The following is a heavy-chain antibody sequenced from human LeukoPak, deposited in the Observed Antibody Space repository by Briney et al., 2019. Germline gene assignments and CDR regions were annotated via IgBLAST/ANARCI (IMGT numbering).Heavy chain of an antibody. CDR2: IASGDFV. D-gene: IGHD3-10*01. CDR3: ARGGFNMVRGVIIPSNSYYYYMDI. J-gene: IGHJ6*03. CDR1: GFTFSAYS. V-gene: IGHV3-21*01. Sequence: GGSLRLSCAVSGFTFSAYSMNWVRQAPGKGLEWVSSIASGDFVYFADSLKGRFTISRDNAKSSLYLQMNSLRAEDTAVYYCARGGFNMVRGVIIPSNSYYYYMDIWGKGTTVTVSS.